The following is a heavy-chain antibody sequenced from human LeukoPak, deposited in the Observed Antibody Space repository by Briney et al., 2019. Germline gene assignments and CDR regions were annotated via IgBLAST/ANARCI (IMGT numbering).Heavy chain of an antibody. CDR3: ARERYSSSPYYGMDV. J-gene: IGHJ6*02. D-gene: IGHD6-13*01. V-gene: IGHV1-18*01. CDR2: ISAYNGNT. CDR1: GYTLTSYG. Sequence: ASVKVSCKASGYTLTSYGISWVRQAPGQGLEWMGWISAYNGNTNYAQKLQGRVTMTTDTSTSTAYMELRSLRSDDTAVYYCARERYSSSPYYGMDVWGQGTTVTVSS.